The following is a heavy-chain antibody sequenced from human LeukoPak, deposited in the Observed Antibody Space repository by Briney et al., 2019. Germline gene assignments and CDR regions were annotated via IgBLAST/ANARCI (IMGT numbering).Heavy chain of an antibody. J-gene: IGHJ4*02. CDR3: AKDSRVCDY. Sequence: GGSLRLSCAASGFTFSGYAMSWVREAPGKGLEWVSAISGSGGSTYYADSVKGRFTISRDNSKNTLYLQMNSLSAEDTAVYYCAKDSRVCDYWGQGTLVSVSS. D-gene: IGHD2-8*01. CDR1: GFTFSGYA. CDR2: ISGSGGST. V-gene: IGHV3-23*01.